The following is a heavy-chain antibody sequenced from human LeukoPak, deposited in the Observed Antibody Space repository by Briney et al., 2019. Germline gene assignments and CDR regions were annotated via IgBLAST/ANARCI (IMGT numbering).Heavy chain of an antibody. D-gene: IGHD3-9*01. J-gene: IGHJ4*02. Sequence: PGGSLRLSCAASGFTFSSYWMSWVRQAPGKGLEWVANIKQDGSEKYYVDSVKGRFTISRDNAKNSLYLQMNSLRAEDTAVYYCAKGPRYNILTGYYKSHFFDYWGQGTLVTVSS. CDR1: GFTFSSYW. CDR2: IKQDGSEK. CDR3: AKGPRYNILTGYYKSHFFDY. V-gene: IGHV3-7*03.